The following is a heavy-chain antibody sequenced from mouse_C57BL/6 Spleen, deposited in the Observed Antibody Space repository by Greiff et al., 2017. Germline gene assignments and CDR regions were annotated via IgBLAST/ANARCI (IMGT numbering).Heavy chain of an antibody. CDR2: ISDGGSST. CDR1: GFTFSSYA. CDR3: ARDSNYAMDY. D-gene: IGHD1-1*01. J-gene: IGHJ4*01. V-gene: IGHV5-4*01. Sequence: EVMLVESGGGLVKPGGSLKLSCAASGFTFSSYAMSWVRQTPEKRLEWVATISDGGSSTYYPDNVKGRFTISRDNAKNNLYLQMSHLKSEDTAMYYCARDSNYAMDYWGQGTSVTVSS.